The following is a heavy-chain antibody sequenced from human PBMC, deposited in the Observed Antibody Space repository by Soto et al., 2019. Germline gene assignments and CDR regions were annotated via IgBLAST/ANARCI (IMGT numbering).Heavy chain of an antibody. CDR3: AKDYSSGWYRIDYYGMDV. CDR2: ISYDGSNK. J-gene: IGHJ6*02. Sequence: AGGSRRLSCAASGFTFSSYGMHWVRQAPGKGLEWVAVISYDGSNKYYADSVKGRFTISRDNSKNTLYLQMNSLRAEDTAVYYCAKDYSSGWYRIDYYGMDVWGQGTTVTVSS. CDR1: GFTFSSYG. D-gene: IGHD6-19*01. V-gene: IGHV3-30*18.